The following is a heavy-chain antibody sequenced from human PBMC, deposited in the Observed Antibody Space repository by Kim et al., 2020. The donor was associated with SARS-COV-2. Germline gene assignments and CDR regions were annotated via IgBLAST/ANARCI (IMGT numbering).Heavy chain of an antibody. CDR3: ARRGYCGGDCYSDAFDI. J-gene: IGHJ3*02. CDR1: GGSISSYY. Sequence: SETLSLTCTVSGGSISSYYWSWIRQPPGKGLEWIGYIYYSGSTNYNPSLKSRVTISVDTSKNQFSLKLSSVTAADTAVYYCARRGYCGGDCYSDAFDIWGQGTMVTVSS. V-gene: IGHV4-59*13. D-gene: IGHD2-21*02. CDR2: IYYSGST.